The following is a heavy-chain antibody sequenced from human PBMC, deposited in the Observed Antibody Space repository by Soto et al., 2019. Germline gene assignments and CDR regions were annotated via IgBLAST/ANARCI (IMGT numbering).Heavy chain of an antibody. CDR1: GFTFSSYA. J-gene: IGHJ3*02. D-gene: IGHD3-22*01. V-gene: IGHV3-30-3*01. CDR2: ISYDGSNK. CDR3: ARARDDDSSGSDAFDI. Sequence: QVQLVESGGGVVQPGRSLRLSCAASGFTFSSYAMHWVRQAPGKGLEWVAVISYDGSNKNYADSVKGRFTISRDNSKNTLYLQMNSLRAEDTAVYYCARARDDDSSGSDAFDIWGQGTMVTVSS.